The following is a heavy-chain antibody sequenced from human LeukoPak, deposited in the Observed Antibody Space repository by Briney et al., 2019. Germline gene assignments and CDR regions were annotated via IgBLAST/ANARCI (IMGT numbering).Heavy chain of an antibody. V-gene: IGHV3-30*18. CDR3: AKDRGLALDY. D-gene: IGHD3-10*01. CDR2: ISYDGSNK. CDR1: GFTFSSYG. Sequence: GGSLRLSCAASGFTFSSYGMHWVRQAPGKGLEWVAVISYDGSNKYYADSVKGRFTISRDNSKNTLYLQMNSLRAEDTAVYYCAKDRGLALDYWGQGTLVTVSS. J-gene: IGHJ4*02.